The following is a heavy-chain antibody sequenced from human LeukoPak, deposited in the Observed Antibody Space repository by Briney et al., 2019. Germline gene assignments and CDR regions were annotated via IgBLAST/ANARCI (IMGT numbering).Heavy chain of an antibody. D-gene: IGHD1-26*01. CDR1: GFTFSTNY. V-gene: IGHV3-21*01. J-gene: IGHJ4*02. CDR2: ISGSSYHI. Sequence: GGSLRLSCAASGFTFSTNYMSWVRQAPGKALEWVSSISGSSYHIYYADSVKGRFTISRDNANNLLYLQMNSLRAEDTAVYYCASGTIVGARGADNWGQGTLVTVSS. CDR3: ASGTIVGARGADN.